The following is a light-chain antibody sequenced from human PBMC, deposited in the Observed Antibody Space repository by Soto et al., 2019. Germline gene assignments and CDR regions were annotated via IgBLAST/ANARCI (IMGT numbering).Light chain of an antibody. CDR1: SSDVGSHNL. CDR2: EVS. J-gene: IGLJ7*01. CDR3: CSYGGSTAV. Sequence: QSALTQPASVSGSPGQSITISCTGTSSDVGSHNLVSWYQQHPGQAPKLMIYEVSKRPLGVSARFSASKSGNTASLTMSGIQAEDEADYYCCSYGGSTAVFAGGTQLTVL. V-gene: IGLV2-23*02.